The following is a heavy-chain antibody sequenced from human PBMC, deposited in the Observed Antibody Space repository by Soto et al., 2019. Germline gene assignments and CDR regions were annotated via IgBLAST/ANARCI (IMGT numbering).Heavy chain of an antibody. D-gene: IGHD6-19*01. CDR2: ISYDGSNK. V-gene: IGHV3-30*18. J-gene: IGHJ4*02. CDR3: AKDRIRQGGAVAGVGACYFDY. CDR1: GFTFSSYG. Sequence: QVQLVESGGGVVQPGRSLRLSCAASGFTFSSYGMHWVRQAPGKGLEWVAVISYDGSNKYYADYVKGRFTISRDNSKNTLYLQMNGLRAEDTAVYYCAKDRIRQGGAVAGVGACYFDYWGQGTLVTVSS.